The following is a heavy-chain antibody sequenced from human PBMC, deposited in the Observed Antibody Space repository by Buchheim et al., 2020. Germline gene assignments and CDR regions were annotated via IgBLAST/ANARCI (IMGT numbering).Heavy chain of an antibody. CDR1: GFTFSSYG. V-gene: IGHV3-30*18. D-gene: IGHD1-26*01. Sequence: QVQLVESGGGVVQPGRSLRLSCAASGFTFSSYGMHWVRQAPGKGLEWVAVISYDGSNKYYADSVKGRFTISRDNSKNTLYLQMNSLRAEDTAVYYCAKDGGSYYYYYGMDVWGQGTT. CDR2: ISYDGSNK. CDR3: AKDGGSYYYYYGMDV. J-gene: IGHJ6*02.